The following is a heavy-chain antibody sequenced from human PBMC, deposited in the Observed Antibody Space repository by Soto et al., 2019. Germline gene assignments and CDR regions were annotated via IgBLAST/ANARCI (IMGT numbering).Heavy chain of an antibody. D-gene: IGHD6-25*01. V-gene: IGHV4-59*01. J-gene: IGHJ4*02. Sequence: PSETLSLTCTVSGGSISSYYWSWIRQPPGKGLEWIGYIYYSGSTNYNPSLKSRVTISVDTSKNQFSLKLSSVTAADTAVYYCARERPPWYYFEYWGQGIRVTVSS. CDR3: ARERPPWYYFEY. CDR2: IYYSGST. CDR1: GGSISSYY.